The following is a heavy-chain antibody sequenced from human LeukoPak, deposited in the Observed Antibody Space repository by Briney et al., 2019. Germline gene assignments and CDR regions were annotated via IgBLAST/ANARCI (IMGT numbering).Heavy chain of an antibody. CDR3: AWALQDILAFDI. V-gene: IGHV4-34*01. Sequence: SETLSLTCAVYGGSFGGYYWSWIRQPPGKGLEWIGEINHSGSTNYNPSLKSRVTISVDTSKNQFSLKLSSVTAADTAVYYCAWALQDILAFDIWGQGTMVTVSS. D-gene: IGHD2-15*01. J-gene: IGHJ3*02. CDR2: INHSGST. CDR1: GGSFGGYY.